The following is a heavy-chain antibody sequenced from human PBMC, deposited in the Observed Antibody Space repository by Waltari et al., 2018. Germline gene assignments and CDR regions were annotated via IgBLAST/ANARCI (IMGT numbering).Heavy chain of an antibody. CDR1: AFTVSSNY. V-gene: IGHV3-53*01. J-gene: IGHJ4*02. D-gene: IGHD1-26*01. CDR3: AREGELRDY. CDR2: IYSGGST. Sequence: EVQLVESGEGLIQPGASLRLSCASSAFTVSSNYISSVRLDPGKGLEWVSVIYSGGSTYYADSVKGRFTISRDNSKNTLYLQMNSLRAEDMAVYYCAREGELRDYWGQGTLVTVSS.